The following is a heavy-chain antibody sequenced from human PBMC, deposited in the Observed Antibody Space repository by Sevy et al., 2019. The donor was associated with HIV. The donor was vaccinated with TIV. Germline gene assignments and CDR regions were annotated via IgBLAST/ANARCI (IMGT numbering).Heavy chain of an antibody. CDR2: INSYSNYI. Sequence: GGSLRLSCAASGFTFSTYSMNWVRQPPGKGLEWVSSINSYSNYIYYADSLKGRFTISRDNAKNSLYLQMSSLRAEDTAVYYCARDLVIPSTTDYFYYAMDVWGQGTTVTVSS. CDR1: GFTFSTYS. J-gene: IGHJ6*02. V-gene: IGHV3-21*01. CDR3: ARDLVIPSTTDYFYYAMDV. D-gene: IGHD2-2*01.